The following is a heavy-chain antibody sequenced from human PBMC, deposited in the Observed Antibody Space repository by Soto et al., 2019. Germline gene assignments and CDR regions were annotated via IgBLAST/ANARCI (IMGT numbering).Heavy chain of an antibody. D-gene: IGHD6-6*01. V-gene: IGHV4-34*01. CDR1: GGSFSGYY. Sequence: SETLSLTCAVYGGSFSGYYWSWIRQPPGKGLEWIGEINHSGSTNYNPSLKSRVTISVDTSKNQFSLKLSSVTAADTAVYYCARARIAARPAYYYYYMDVWGKGTTVTVSS. CDR3: ARARIAARPAYYYYYMDV. J-gene: IGHJ6*03. CDR2: INHSGST.